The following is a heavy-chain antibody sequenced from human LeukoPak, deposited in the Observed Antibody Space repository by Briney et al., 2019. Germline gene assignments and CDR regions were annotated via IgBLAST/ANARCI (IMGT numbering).Heavy chain of an antibody. CDR1: GFTFSSYG. CDR2: IRYDGSNK. Sequence: PGGSLRLSCAASGFTFSSYGMHWVRQAPGKGLEWVAFIRYDGSNKYYADSVKGRFTISRDNSKNTLYLQMNSLRAEDTAVYYCAKESEMATIMRVAFSRATDYYFDYWGQGTLVTVSS. CDR3: AKESEMATIMRVAFSRATDYYFDY. V-gene: IGHV3-30*02. J-gene: IGHJ4*02. D-gene: IGHD5-24*01.